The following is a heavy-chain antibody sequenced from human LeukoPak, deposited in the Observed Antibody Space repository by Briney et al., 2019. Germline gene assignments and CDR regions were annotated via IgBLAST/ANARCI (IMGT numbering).Heavy chain of an antibody. CDR1: GFTFSSYA. CDR2: ISGSGGST. J-gene: IGHJ4*02. CDR3: AKDLPYGSGTGWSY. D-gene: IGHD3-10*01. V-gene: IGHV3-23*01. Sequence: GGSLRLSCAASGFTFSSYAMSWVRQAPGKGLEWVSAISGSGGSTYYADSVKGRFTISRDNSKNTLYLQMNSLRAEDTAVYYCAKDLPYGSGTGWSYWGQGTLVPSPQ.